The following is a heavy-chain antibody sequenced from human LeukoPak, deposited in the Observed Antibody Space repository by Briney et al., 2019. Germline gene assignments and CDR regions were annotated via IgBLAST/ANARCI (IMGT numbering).Heavy chain of an antibody. D-gene: IGHD3-22*01. J-gene: IGHJ3*02. CDR3: AKAPMDSSGYYPNDAFDI. CDR1: GYTFSTYG. CDR2: ISAYTGNT. V-gene: IGHV1-18*01. Sequence: GASVKVSCKASGYTFSTYGISWVRQAPGQGLEWMGWISAYTGNTNYAQNLQGRVTMTTDTSTSTAYMELRSLRSDDTAVYYCAKAPMDSSGYYPNDAFDIWGQGTMVTVSS.